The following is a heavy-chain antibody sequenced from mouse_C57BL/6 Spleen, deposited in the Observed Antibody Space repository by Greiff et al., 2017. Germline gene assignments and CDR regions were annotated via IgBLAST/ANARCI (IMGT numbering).Heavy chain of an antibody. CDR3: ARGEYYYGCDY. J-gene: IGHJ2*01. D-gene: IGHD1-1*01. CDR2: INPNNGGT. CDR1: GYTFTDYY. Sequence: EVQLQQSGPELVKPGASVKISCKASGYTFTDYYMNWVKQSHGKSLEWIGDINPNNGGTSYNQKFKGKATLTVDKSSSTAYMELRSLTSEDSAVYYCARGEYYYGCDYWGQGTTLTVSS. V-gene: IGHV1-26*01.